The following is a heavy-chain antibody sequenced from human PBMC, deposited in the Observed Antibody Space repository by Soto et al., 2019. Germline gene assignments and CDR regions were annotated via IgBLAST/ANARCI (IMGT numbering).Heavy chain of an antibody. J-gene: IGHJ6*02. D-gene: IGHD2-2*01. Sequence: GASVKVSCKASGYTFTSYYMHWVRQAPGQGLEWMGIINPSGGSTSYAQKFQGRVTMTRDTSTSTVYMELSSLRSEDTAVYYCARAGDPSDIVLVPAAMGPYYYYGMDVWGQGTTVTVSS. CDR1: GYTFTSYY. CDR2: INPSGGST. CDR3: ARAGDPSDIVLVPAAMGPYYYYGMDV. V-gene: IGHV1-46*01.